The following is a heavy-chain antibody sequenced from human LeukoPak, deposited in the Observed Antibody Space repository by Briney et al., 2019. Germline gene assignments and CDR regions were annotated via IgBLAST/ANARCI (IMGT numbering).Heavy chain of an antibody. J-gene: IGHJ4*02. D-gene: IGHD6-13*01. CDR3: ARGTRAPIAAAGMLYYFDY. CDR2: INPNSGGT. Sequence: GASVKVSCKASGYTFTGYYMHWVRQAPGQGLEWMGWINPNSGGTNYAQKFQGRVTMTRDTSISTAYMELSRLRSDDTAVYYCARGTRAPIAAAGMLYYFDYLGQGTLVTVS. CDR1: GYTFTGYY. V-gene: IGHV1-2*02.